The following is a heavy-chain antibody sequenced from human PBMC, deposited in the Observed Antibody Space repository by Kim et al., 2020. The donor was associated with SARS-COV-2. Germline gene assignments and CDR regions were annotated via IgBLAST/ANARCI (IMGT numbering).Heavy chain of an antibody. J-gene: IGHJ3*02. Sequence: GGSLRLSCAASGFTFSSYSMNWVRQAPGKGLEWVSYISSSSSTIYYADSVKGLFTISRDNAKNSLYLQMNSLRDEDTAVYYCARGQSRGGFAFDIWGQGTMVTVSS. D-gene: IGHD3-10*01. V-gene: IGHV3-48*02. CDR1: GFTFSSYS. CDR2: ISSSSSTI. CDR3: ARGQSRGGFAFDI.